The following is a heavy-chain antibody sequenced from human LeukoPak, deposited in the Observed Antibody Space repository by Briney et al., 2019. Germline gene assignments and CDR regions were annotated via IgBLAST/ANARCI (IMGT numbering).Heavy chain of an antibody. Sequence: ASVKVSCKASGYTFTSYPITWVRQAPGQGLEWMGIINPSGGSTSYAQKFQGRVTMTRDTSTSTVYMELSSLRSEDTAVYYCARGGWLQAVGMDVWGQGTTVTVSS. D-gene: IGHD5-24*01. CDR3: ARGGWLQAVGMDV. CDR1: GYTFTSYP. J-gene: IGHJ6*02. V-gene: IGHV1-46*01. CDR2: INPSGGST.